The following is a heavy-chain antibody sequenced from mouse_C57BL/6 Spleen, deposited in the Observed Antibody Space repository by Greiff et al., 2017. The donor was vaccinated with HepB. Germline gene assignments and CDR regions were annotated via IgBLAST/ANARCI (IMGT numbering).Heavy chain of an antibody. J-gene: IGHJ4*01. V-gene: IGHV1-55*01. D-gene: IGHD1-1*01. Sequence: VQLQQPGAELVKPGASVKMSCKASGYTFTSYWITWVKQRPGQGLEWIGDIYPGSGSTNYNEKFKSKATLTVDTSSSTAYMQLSSLTSEDSAVYYCARGEVLRFYAMDYWGQGTSVTVSS. CDR3: ARGEVLRFYAMDY. CDR1: GYTFTSYW. CDR2: IYPGSGST.